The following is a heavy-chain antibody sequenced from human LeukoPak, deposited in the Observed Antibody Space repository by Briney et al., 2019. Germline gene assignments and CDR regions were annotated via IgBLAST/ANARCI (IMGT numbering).Heavy chain of an antibody. CDR2: IKQDGTET. CDR1: GFTFSSYW. V-gene: IGHV3-7*01. D-gene: IGHD3-22*01. Sequence: GGSLRLSCAASGFTFSSYWMNWVRQAPGKGLEWVAIIKQDGTETFYVDPVKGRFTISRDNVKNSLYLQMNSLRIGDAAVYYCMGGRGWLPENWGQGTLVTVSS. J-gene: IGHJ4*02. CDR3: MGGRGWLPEN.